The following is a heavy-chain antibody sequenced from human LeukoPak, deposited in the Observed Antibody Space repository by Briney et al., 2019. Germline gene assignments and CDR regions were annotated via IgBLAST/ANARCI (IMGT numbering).Heavy chain of an antibody. CDR3: ARGGSPLGYCSSTSCYEGDNWFDP. D-gene: IGHD2-2*01. Sequence: ASVKVSCKASGYTFTGYYMHWVRQAPGQGLEWMGWINPNSGGTNYAQKFQGRVTITRNTSISTAYMELSSLRSEDTAVYYCARGGSPLGYCSSTSCYEGDNWFDPWGQGTLVTVSS. J-gene: IGHJ5*02. CDR1: GYTFTGYY. V-gene: IGHV1-2*02. CDR2: INPNSGGT.